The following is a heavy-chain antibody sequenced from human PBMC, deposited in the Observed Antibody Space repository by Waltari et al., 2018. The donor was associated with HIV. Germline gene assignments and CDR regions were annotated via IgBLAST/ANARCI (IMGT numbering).Heavy chain of an antibody. CDR1: GFTFSSSW. J-gene: IGHJ4*02. D-gene: IGHD5-12*01. V-gene: IGHV3-7*01. CDR2: IEQDGSGK. Sequence: EVQLVESGGGLVQPGGSLGLPCAASGFTFSSSWMTWVRQAHGRGREWGANIEQDGSGKRYVNYEKGRFNSSRDNAKRSLYLQMKRRRAEDTAVYYWATQDGSFGYWGQGTLVTVSS. CDR3: ATQDGSFGY.